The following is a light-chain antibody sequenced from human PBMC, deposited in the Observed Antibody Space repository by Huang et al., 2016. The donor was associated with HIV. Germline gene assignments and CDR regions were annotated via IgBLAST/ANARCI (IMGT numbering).Light chain of an antibody. V-gene: IGKV3-15*01. CDR3: QQFNNWPPS. Sequence: ETVMTQSPATLSVSPGERATLSCRASQSVNNNLAWYQQKPGQAPSLLFFAASSRATGVPARFSASGSGTEFTLTISILQSEDFAIYYCQQFNNWPPSFGGGTKVEIK. J-gene: IGKJ4*01. CDR1: QSVNNN. CDR2: AAS.